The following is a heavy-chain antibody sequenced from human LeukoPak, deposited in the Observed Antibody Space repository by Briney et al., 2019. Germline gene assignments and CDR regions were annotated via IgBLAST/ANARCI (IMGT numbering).Heavy chain of an antibody. J-gene: IGHJ4*02. D-gene: IGHD3-10*01. Sequence: GASVKVSCKASGYTFTGYYMHWVRQAPGQGLEWMGWINPNSGGTNYAQKFQGRVTMTRDTSISTAYMELSRLRSDDTAVYYCARERTRHALNYYGSGSLGYWGQGTLVTVSS. V-gene: IGHV1-2*02. CDR2: INPNSGGT. CDR1: GYTFTGYY. CDR3: ARERTRHALNYYGSGSLGY.